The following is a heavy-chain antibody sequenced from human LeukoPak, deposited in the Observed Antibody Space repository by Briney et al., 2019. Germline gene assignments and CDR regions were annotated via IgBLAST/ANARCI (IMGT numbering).Heavy chain of an antibody. Sequence: SETLSLTCGVHGGSFSGYYWSWIRQPPGKGLEWIGVINHRGSTNYKPSLKSRVTISVDTSKNQYSLKLSSVTAADTAVYYCVAYYYDSNGYYFVDYWGQGTLVTVSS. D-gene: IGHD3-22*01. CDR1: GGSFSGYY. CDR2: INHRGST. CDR3: VAYYYDSNGYYFVDY. V-gene: IGHV4-34*01. J-gene: IGHJ4*02.